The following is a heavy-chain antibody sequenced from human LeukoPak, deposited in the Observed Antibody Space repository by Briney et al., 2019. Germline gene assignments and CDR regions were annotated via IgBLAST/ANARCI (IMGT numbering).Heavy chain of an antibody. CDR3: ARERIVGATSAFDI. CDR2: IIPIFGTA. CDR1: GYTFTGYY. V-gene: IGHV1-69*13. D-gene: IGHD1-26*01. J-gene: IGHJ3*02. Sequence: ASVKVSCKASGYTFTGYYMHWVRQAPGQGLEWMGGIIPIFGTANYAQKFQGRVTITADESTSTAYMELSSLRSEDTAVYYCARERIVGATSAFDIWGQGTMVTVSS.